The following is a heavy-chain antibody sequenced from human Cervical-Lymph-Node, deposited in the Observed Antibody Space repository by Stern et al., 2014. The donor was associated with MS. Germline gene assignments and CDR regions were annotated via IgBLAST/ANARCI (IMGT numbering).Heavy chain of an antibody. CDR1: GFTFSSYA. CDR2: IRGSGSST. V-gene: IGHV3-23*04. D-gene: IGHD2-2*01. Sequence: EVQLVESGGGLVQPGGSLRLSCAASGFTFSSYAMSWVRQAPGKGLEWVSTIRGSGSSTFYANSVKGRFTISRDNSKNTLYLQMNTLRAEDTAVYYCAKDPYCSSTNCHNWFDPWGQGTLVTVSS. CDR3: AKDPYCSSTNCHNWFDP. J-gene: IGHJ5*02.